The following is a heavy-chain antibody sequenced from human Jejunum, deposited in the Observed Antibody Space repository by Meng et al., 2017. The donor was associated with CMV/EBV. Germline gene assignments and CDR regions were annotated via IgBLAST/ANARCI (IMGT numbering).Heavy chain of an antibody. CDR2: ISGSGVST. CDR3: AKLSGYSYGPPDY. CDR1: EFTFSNYA. V-gene: IGHV3-23*01. Sequence: PEFTFSNYAVSWVRRAPGKGLGWVSGISGSGVSTYYANSVRGRFTISRDNSKNTLYLQMNSLRAEDTAVYYCAKLSGYSYGPPDYWGQGTLVTVSS. D-gene: IGHD5-18*01. J-gene: IGHJ4*02.